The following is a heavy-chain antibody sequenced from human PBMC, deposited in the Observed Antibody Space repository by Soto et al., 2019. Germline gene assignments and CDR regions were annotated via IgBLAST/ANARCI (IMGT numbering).Heavy chain of an antibody. V-gene: IGHV3-30*18. D-gene: IGHD3-22*01. CDR3: AKAFNYYDSSVVGAFDI. CDR1: GFTFSSYG. CDR2: ISYDGSNK. Sequence: GGSLRLSCAASGFTFSSYGMHWVRQAPGKGLEWVAVISYDGSNKYYADSVKGRFTISRDNSKNTLYLQMNSLRAEDTAVYYCAKAFNYYDSSVVGAFDIWGQGTMVTVSS. J-gene: IGHJ3*02.